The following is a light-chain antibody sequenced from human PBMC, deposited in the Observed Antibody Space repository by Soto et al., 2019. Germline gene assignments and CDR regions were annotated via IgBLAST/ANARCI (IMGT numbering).Light chain of an antibody. V-gene: IGKV3-20*01. Sequence: EIVLTQSPGTLSLSPGERATLSCRASLSVSSNYVAWYQQKPGQAPRLLIYGASSRATGIPDRFSGSGSGTDFTLTISRLEPEDFAVYFCQQRDDLYTFGQGTKLQIK. J-gene: IGKJ2*01. CDR1: LSVSSNY. CDR3: QQRDDLYT. CDR2: GAS.